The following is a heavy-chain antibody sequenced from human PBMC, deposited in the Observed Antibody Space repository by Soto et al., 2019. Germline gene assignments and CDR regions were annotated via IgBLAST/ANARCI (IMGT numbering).Heavy chain of an antibody. CDR3: VRDESRYYGRFHY. V-gene: IGHV1-46*01. CDR1: GNTLTSSY. Sequence: ASVKVSCKASGNTLTSSYMHWVRQAPGQGLGWMGTIYPGDWSPTYAQRFQGRVAMTRDTSTSTIYMELSSLRSEDTAVYYWVRDESRYYGRFHYWGQGTLVTVSS. D-gene: IGHD3-3*01. J-gene: IGHJ4*02. CDR2: IYPGDWSP.